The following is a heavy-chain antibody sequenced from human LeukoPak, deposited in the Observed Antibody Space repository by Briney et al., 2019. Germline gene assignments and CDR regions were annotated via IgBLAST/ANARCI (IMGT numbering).Heavy chain of an antibody. D-gene: IGHD4-17*01. CDR2: ISYDGSNK. Sequence: GGSLRLSCAASGFIFSNYGMSWVRQAPGKGLEWVAVISYDGSNKYYADSVKGRFTISRDNSKNTLYLQMNSLRAEDTAVYYCARANRVTTSPFDYWGQGTLVTVSS. V-gene: IGHV3-30*03. J-gene: IGHJ4*02. CDR3: ARANRVTTSPFDY. CDR1: GFIFSNYG.